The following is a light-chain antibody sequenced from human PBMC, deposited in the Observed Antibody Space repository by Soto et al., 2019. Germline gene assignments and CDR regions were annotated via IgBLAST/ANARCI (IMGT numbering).Light chain of an antibody. V-gene: IGKV3-20*01. CDR1: QSVKSN. CDR2: GAS. J-gene: IGKJ3*01. CDR3: QHYGRSDPIT. Sequence: IVLTPSPGPPAGAPGEGATLSCRASQSVKSNLAWYQQNPGQAPRLLIYGASIRATGVPDRFSGRGSGTDFTLTISRLEPEDFAVYYCQHYGRSDPITFGPGTKVDIK.